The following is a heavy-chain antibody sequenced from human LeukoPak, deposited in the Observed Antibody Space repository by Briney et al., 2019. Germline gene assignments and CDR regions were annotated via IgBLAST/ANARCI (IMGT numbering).Heavy chain of an antibody. V-gene: IGHV1-69*05. D-gene: IGHD6-19*01. CDR1: GGTFSSYA. J-gene: IGHJ4*02. CDR2: IIPIFGTA. Sequence: SVKVSCKASGGTFSSYAISWVRQAAGQGLEWMGGIIPIFGTANYAQKFQGRVTITTDESTSTAYMELSSLRSEDTAVYDCVPTAGYSSDWYNFDYWGQGTMVTVSS. CDR3: VPTAGYSSDWYNFDY.